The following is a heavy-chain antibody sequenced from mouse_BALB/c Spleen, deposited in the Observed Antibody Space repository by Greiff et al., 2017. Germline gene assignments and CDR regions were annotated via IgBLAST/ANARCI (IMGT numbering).Heavy chain of an antibody. CDR2: IYPGSGST. CDR1: GYTFTDYV. Sequence: QVQLQQSGPELVKPGASVKMSCKASGYTFTDYVISWVKQRTGQGLEWIGEIYPGSGSTYYNEKFKGKATLTADKSSNTAYMQLSSLTSEDSAVYFCARRAYGNYGAWFAYWGQGTLVTVSA. D-gene: IGHD2-1*01. V-gene: IGHV1-77*01. J-gene: IGHJ3*01. CDR3: ARRAYGNYGAWFAY.